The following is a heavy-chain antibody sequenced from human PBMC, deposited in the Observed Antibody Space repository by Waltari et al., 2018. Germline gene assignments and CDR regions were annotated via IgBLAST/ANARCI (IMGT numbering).Heavy chain of an antibody. CDR1: GYSISSGYY. J-gene: IGHJ6*02. CDR2: IYHSGAT. V-gene: IGHV4-38-2*01. D-gene: IGHD4-17*01. CDR3: ALLEGMTTKYGMDV. Sequence: QVQLQESGPGLVKPSETLSLTCAVSGYSISSGYYWGWIRQPPGKGLEWIGSIYHSGATYYSPSLKSRVTISVDTSKNQFSLKLSSVTAADTAVYYCALLEGMTTKYGMDVWGQGTTVTVS.